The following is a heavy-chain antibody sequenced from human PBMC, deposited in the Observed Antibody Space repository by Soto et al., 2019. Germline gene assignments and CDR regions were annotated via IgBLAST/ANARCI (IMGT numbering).Heavy chain of an antibody. V-gene: IGHV2-5*01. J-gene: IGHJ4*02. Sequence: SGPTLVNPTQTLTLTCTFSGFSLSTSQVGVGWIRQPPGKALEWLAHVYWNDAKYYSLSLKTRLTITKDTSKNQVVLTMTNMDPVDTATYFCAHLNTRAYYFDYWGQGALVTVSS. CDR2: VYWNDAK. CDR1: GFSLSTSQVG. CDR3: AHLNTRAYYFDY.